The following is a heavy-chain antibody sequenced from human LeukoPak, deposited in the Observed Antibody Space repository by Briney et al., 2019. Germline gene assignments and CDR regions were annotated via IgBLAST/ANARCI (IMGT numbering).Heavy chain of an antibody. V-gene: IGHV3-23*01. J-gene: IGHJ4*02. CDR2: VSGSGGNI. D-gene: IGHD2-2*01. CDR3: AASLPNIVVVPATKGPFGY. CDR1: GFTFSSYT. Sequence: GGSLRLSCAASGFTFSSYTMSWVRQAPGKGLEWVSGVSGSGGNIHYADSVKGRFTISRDNSKNMLYLQMNSLRAEDTAVYYCAASLPNIVVVPATKGPFGYWGQGALVTVSS.